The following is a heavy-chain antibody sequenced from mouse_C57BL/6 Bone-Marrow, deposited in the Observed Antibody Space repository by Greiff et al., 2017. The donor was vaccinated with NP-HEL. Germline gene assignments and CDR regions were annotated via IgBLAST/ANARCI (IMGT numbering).Heavy chain of an antibody. J-gene: IGHJ4*01. V-gene: IGHV3-6*01. D-gene: IGHD2-5*01. CDR3: AREGVYSNYEGFLGMDY. Sequence: DVQLQESGPGLVKPSQSLSLTCSVTGYSITSGYYWNWIRQFPGNKLEWMGYISYDGSNNYNPSLKNRISITRDTSKNQFFLKLNSVTTEDTATYYCAREGVYSNYEGFLGMDYWGQGTSVTVSS. CDR1: GYSITSGYY. CDR2: ISYDGSN.